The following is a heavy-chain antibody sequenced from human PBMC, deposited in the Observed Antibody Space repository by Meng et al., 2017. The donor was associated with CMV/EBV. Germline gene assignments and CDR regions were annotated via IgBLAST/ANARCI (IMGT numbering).Heavy chain of an antibody. CDR1: GFTFSSYS. Sequence: GGSLRLSCAASGFTFSSYSMNWVRQAPGKGLEWVSSISSSSSYIYYADSVKGRFTISRDNAKNSLYLQMNSLRAEDTAVYYCARPRAAYYYDSSGYWFDYWGQGTLVTVSS. J-gene: IGHJ4*02. CDR3: ARPRAAYYYDSSGYWFDY. D-gene: IGHD3-22*01. V-gene: IGHV3-21*01. CDR2: ISSSSSYI.